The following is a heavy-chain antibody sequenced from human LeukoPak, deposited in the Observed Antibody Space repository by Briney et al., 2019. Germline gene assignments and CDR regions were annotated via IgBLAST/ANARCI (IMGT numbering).Heavy chain of an antibody. CDR2: IYSGGST. CDR3: AREFADYSSGWYRLGY. Sequence: GGSLRLSCAASGFTVSNNYMSWVRQAPGKGLEWVALIYSGGSTYYADFVKGRFTISRDNSKNTLYLQMSSLRAEDMAMYYCAREFADYSSGWYRLGYWGQGTLVTVSS. D-gene: IGHD6-19*01. V-gene: IGHV3-53*05. J-gene: IGHJ4*02. CDR1: GFTVSNNY.